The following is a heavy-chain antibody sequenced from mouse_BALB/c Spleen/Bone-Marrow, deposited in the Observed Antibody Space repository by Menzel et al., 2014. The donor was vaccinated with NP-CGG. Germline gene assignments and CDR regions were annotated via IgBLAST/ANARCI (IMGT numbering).Heavy chain of an antibody. J-gene: IGHJ1*01. V-gene: IGHV14-3*02. CDR1: GLNIKDTY. Sequence: VQLQQSGAELVKPGASGKLSCTASGLNIKDTYMHWVKQRPEQGLEWIGRIDPANGNTKYDPKFQGKATITADTSSNTAYLQLSSLTSEDTAVYYCARGGTTATWYFDVWGAETTVTVSS. CDR2: IDPANGNT. D-gene: IGHD1-2*01. CDR3: ARGGTTATWYFDV.